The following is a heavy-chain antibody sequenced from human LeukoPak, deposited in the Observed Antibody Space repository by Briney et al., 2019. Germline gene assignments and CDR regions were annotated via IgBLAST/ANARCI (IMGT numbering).Heavy chain of an antibody. CDR3: ARLAPDYADYWFDP. D-gene: IGHD4-17*01. CDR1: GYDFSTKG. J-gene: IGHJ5*02. Sequence: GESLKISCQTAGYDFSTKGIGWVRQMPGKGLEWMGIIYLLDSITRYSPSYKGPVTISADTSINTAYLQWTSLKPSDTAIYYCARLAPDYADYWFDPWGQGTLVSVSA. V-gene: IGHV5-51*01. CDR2: IYLLDSIT.